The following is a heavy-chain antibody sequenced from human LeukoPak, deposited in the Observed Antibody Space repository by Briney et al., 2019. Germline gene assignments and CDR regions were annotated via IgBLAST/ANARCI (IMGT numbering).Heavy chain of an antibody. V-gene: IGHV4-34*01. CDR3: ARHQRRQQRRPLDY. Sequence: TSETLSLTCAVYGGSFSGYYWSWIRQPPGKGLEWIGEINHSGSTNYNPSLKSRVTISVDTSKNQFSLKLSSVTAADTAVYYCARHQRRQQRRPLDYWGQGTLVTVSS. D-gene: IGHD6-13*01. J-gene: IGHJ4*02. CDR1: GGSFSGYY. CDR2: INHSGST.